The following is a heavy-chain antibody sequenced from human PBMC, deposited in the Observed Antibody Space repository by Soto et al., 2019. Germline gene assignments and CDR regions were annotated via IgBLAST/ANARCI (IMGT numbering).Heavy chain of an antibody. CDR1: GSTLTELA. V-gene: IGHV1-24*01. CDR2: FDPEDGET. D-gene: IGHD3-22*01. CDR3: ATVKGGNYYYDSSGLDVAFDL. Sequence: GXSVKVSCNFSGSTLTELAMHLVRQAPGKGLECMGGFDPEDGETIYAQKFQGRVTMTEDTSTDTAYMELSSLRSEDTAVYYCATVKGGNYYYDSSGLDVAFDLWGQGTMVTVSS. J-gene: IGHJ3*01.